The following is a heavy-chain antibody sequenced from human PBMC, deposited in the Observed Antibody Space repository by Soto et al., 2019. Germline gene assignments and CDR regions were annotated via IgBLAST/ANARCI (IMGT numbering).Heavy chain of an antibody. CDR3: GRESGGYGYDFDY. J-gene: IGHJ4*02. CDR2: ISSSSSTI. CDR1: GFTFSSYS. Sequence: EVQLVESGGGLVQPGGSLRLSCAASGFTFSSYSMNWVRQAPGKGLEWVSYISSSSSTIYYADSVKGRFTISRDNAKNSLYLEMNRLRAEDTAVYYCGRESGGYGYDFDYWGQGSLVAV. D-gene: IGHD3-16*01. V-gene: IGHV3-48*01.